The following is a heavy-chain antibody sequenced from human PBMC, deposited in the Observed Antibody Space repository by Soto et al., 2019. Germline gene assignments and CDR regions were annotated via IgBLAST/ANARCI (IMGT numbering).Heavy chain of an antibody. CDR3: VFFLQAEDGIRDTVPVSAFLLNRSSDL. CDR2: INQYGSEK. J-gene: IGHJ2*01. Sequence: KGLEWVANINQYGSEKYYVDPVKGRFTISRDNAKNSLYLQMNSLRAEDTAVYYCVFFLQAEDGIRDTVPVSAFLLNRSSDL. D-gene: IGHD2-15*01. V-gene: IGHV3-7*01.